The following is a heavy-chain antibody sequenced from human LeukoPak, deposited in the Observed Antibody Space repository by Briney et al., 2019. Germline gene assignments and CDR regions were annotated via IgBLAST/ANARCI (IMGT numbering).Heavy chain of an antibody. D-gene: IGHD6-13*01. Sequence: SETLSLTCAVYGGSFSGYYWSWIRQPPGKGLEWIGEINHSGSTNYNPSLKSRVTISVDTSKNQFSLKLSSVTAADTAVYYCGRADSSSWYDYWGQGTLVTVS. V-gene: IGHV4-34*01. J-gene: IGHJ4*02. CDR1: GGSFSGYY. CDR2: INHSGST. CDR3: GRADSSSWYDY.